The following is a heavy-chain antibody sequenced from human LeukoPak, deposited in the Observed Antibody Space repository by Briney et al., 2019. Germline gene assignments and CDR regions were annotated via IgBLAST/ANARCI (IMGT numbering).Heavy chain of an antibody. V-gene: IGHV3-48*01. J-gene: IGHJ4*02. D-gene: IGHD3-22*01. CDR3: ARIVVTPTSWYFDY. CDR1: GFTFSSYV. CDR2: ISSSSSTI. Sequence: PGGSLRLSCAASGFTFSSYVMHWVRQAPGKGLEWVSYISSSSSTIYYADSVKGRFTISRDNAKNSLYLQMNSLRAEDTAVYYCARIVVTPTSWYFDYWGQGTLVTVSS.